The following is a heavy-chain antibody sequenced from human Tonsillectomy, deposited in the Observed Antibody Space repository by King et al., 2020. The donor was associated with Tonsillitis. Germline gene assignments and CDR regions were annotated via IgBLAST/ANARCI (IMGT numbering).Heavy chain of an antibody. Sequence: LQLVQSGVEVKKPGESLKISCEASGYSFTNYWIGWVRQMPGKGLEWMGIIYPGDSDTTYSPSFQGQVAISADKSITTAYLQWSSLKASDTAMYYCARLSVTAFDYWGQGTLVTVSS. D-gene: IGHD2-21*02. CDR3: ARLSVTAFDY. J-gene: IGHJ4*02. CDR2: IYPGDSDT. CDR1: GYSFTNYW. V-gene: IGHV5-51*03.